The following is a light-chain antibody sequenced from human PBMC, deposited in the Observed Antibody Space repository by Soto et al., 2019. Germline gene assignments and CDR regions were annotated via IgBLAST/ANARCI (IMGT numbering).Light chain of an antibody. V-gene: IGLV2-14*01. Sequence: QSARTQPASGSWSPGQSITISCTGTSSDVGGYNYVSWYQQHPGKAPKLMIYDVSNRPSGVSNRFSGSKSGNTASLTISGLQAEDEPDYYCSSYTSSSTLVFGGGTKLTIL. J-gene: IGLJ2*01. CDR2: DVS. CDR3: SSYTSSSTLV. CDR1: SSDVGGYNY.